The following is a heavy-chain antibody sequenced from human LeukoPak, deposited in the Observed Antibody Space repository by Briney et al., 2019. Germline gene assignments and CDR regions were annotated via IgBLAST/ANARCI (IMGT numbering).Heavy chain of an antibody. CDR1: GGSISSYY. Sequence: SETLSLTCTFSGGSISSYYWSWLRQPPGKGLEWLGYISDSGSTSYNPSLKTRIIISLDTSKNQFSLKLSSATAADTAVYYCARWGRPNFDYWGQGTLVTVSS. D-gene: IGHD7-27*01. CDR3: ARWGRPNFDY. V-gene: IGHV4-59*01. CDR2: ISDSGST. J-gene: IGHJ4*02.